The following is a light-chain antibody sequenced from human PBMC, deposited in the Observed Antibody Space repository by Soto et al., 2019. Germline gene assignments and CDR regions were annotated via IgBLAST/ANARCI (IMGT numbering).Light chain of an antibody. Sequence: EMVLTQSPGTLSLSPGERATLSCRASQSVWNNYLAWYQQKPGQAPRLLIYGASSRATGIPDKFSGSGSGTDFTLTISRLEPEDFAVYYCQHYGSSPQTFGQGTKVEIK. V-gene: IGKV3-20*01. CDR3: QHYGSSPQT. J-gene: IGKJ1*01. CDR1: QSVWNNY. CDR2: GAS.